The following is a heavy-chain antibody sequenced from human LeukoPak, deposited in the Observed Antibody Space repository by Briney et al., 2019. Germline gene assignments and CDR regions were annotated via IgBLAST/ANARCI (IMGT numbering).Heavy chain of an antibody. J-gene: IGHJ4*02. Sequence: ASVKVSCKASGYTFTGYYMHWVRQAPGQGLEWMGWINPNSGGTNYAQKFQGRVTITADKSTSTAYMELGSLRSEDTAVYYCARAKSHGGYYDFWSGYYLFDYWGQGTLVTVSS. CDR1: GYTFTGYY. D-gene: IGHD3-3*01. CDR3: ARAKSHGGYYDFWSGYYLFDY. CDR2: INPNSGGT. V-gene: IGHV1-2*02.